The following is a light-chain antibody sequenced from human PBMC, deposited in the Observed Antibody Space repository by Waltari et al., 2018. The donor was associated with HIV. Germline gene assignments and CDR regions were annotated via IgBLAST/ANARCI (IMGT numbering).Light chain of an antibody. CDR2: GKN. V-gene: IGLV3-19*01. CDR3: NSWDTNPEGVV. J-gene: IGLJ3*02. Sequence: SELTQDPAVSVALGQTVRITCQGDSPRNYHVTWYQQKPGQAPVLVIYGKNNRPSGIPDLFSGSSSGNTASLTITATQADDEAYYYCNSWDTNPEGVVFGGGTKLTVL. CDR1: SPRNYH.